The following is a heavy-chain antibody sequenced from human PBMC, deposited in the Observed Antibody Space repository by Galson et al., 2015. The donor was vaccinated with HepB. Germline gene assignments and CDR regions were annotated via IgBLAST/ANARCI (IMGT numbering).Heavy chain of an antibody. V-gene: IGHV1-69*05. CDR3: ARDAKDPCYYYYYMDV. CDR2: IIPIIGTA. J-gene: IGHJ6*03. Sequence: SVKVSCKASGGTFSSYAISWVRQAPGQGLEWMGGIIPIIGTANYAQKFQGGVTMTRDTSTSTVYMELSSLRSEDTAVYYCARDAKDPCYYYYYMDVWSKGTTVTVSS. CDR1: GGTFSSYA.